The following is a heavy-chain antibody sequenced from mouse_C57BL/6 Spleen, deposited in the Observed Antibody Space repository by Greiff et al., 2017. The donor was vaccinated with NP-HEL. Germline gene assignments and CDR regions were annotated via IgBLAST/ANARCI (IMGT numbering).Heavy chain of an antibody. CDR3: ARKDGSAWFAY. CDR2: IFPGSGST. Sequence: VQLQQSGPELVKPGASVKISCKASGYTFTDYYINWVKQRPGQGLEWIGWIFPGSGSTYYNEKFKGKATLTVDKSSSTAYMSLSSLTSEDSAVYFCARKDGSAWFAYWGQGTLVTVSA. CDR1: GYTFTDYY. D-gene: IGHD2-3*01. V-gene: IGHV1-75*01. J-gene: IGHJ3*01.